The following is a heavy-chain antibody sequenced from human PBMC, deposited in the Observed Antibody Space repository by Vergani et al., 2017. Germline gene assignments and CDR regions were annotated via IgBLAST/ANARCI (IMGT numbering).Heavy chain of an antibody. Sequence: VQLQESGPGLVKPSETLSLTCAVSGYSISSGYYWGWVRQGPGKGLEWVGRIKSQIDGGTTDYAAPVKGRFTISRDDSTNMLYLHMNSLKTEDTAVYYCTTLSPNWAHWWGQGTLVNVSS. CDR2: IKSQIDGGTT. CDR1: GYSISSGYY. J-gene: IGHJ4*02. D-gene: IGHD7-27*01. V-gene: IGHV3-15*01. CDR3: TTLSPNWAHW.